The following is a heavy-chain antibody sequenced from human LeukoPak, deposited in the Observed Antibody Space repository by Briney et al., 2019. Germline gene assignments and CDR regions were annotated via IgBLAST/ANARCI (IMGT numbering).Heavy chain of an antibody. V-gene: IGHV1-18*01. D-gene: IGHD2-21*01. CDR1: TSR. CDR2: IGSYGGDT. J-gene: IGHJ5*02. Sequence: ASVKVSCKATSRISWVRQAPGQGLGWMGWIGSYGGDTYYAQKFQGRVTVTTDTSTSTVYMELRSLRSDDTAVYYCARADRLHGGPYLIGPWGQGTQVTVSS. CDR3: ARADRLHGGPYLIGP.